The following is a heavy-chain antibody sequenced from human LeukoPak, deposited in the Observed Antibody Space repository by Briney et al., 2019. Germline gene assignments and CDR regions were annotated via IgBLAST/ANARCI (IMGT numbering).Heavy chain of an antibody. CDR2: IRSDGENK. J-gene: IGHJ4*02. D-gene: IGHD3-10*01. V-gene: IGHV3-30*02. Sequence: GGSLRLSCAVSGFTLIRNGMHWVRQAPGKGLEWVAFIRSDGENKYYADSVKGRLTVSRDTSKNTLFMEMNYLKTEDTATYYCAKDLTMVRGAVTNWGQGTQVTVSS. CDR1: GFTLIRNG. CDR3: AKDLTMVRGAVTN.